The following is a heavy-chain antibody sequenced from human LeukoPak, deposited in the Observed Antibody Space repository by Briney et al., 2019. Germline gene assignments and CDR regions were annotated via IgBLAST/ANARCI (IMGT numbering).Heavy chain of an antibody. Sequence: GASVEVSCKVSGYTLTELSMHWVRQAPGQGLEWMGWINTNTGNPTYAQGFTGRFVFSLDTSVSTAYLQISSLKAEDTAVYYCAQASGYLWYYFDYWGQGTLVTVSS. J-gene: IGHJ4*02. CDR3: AQASGYLWYYFDY. CDR1: GYTLTELS. V-gene: IGHV7-4-1*02. D-gene: IGHD3-22*01. CDR2: INTNTGNP.